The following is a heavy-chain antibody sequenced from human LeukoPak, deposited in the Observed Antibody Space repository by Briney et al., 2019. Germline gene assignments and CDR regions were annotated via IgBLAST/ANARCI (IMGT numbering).Heavy chain of an antibody. CDR1: GGSISCYY. CDR3: AKSPSGRGGYNWFDP. Sequence: SETLSLTFTVSGGSISCYYWSWIRPPAGKGLEWIGRVYTSGSTNYNPSLKSRVTMSIDTSKNQFSLNLSSVTAADTAVYYCAKSPSGRGGYNWFDPWGQGTLVTVSS. CDR2: VYTSGST. V-gene: IGHV4-4*07. J-gene: IGHJ5*02. D-gene: IGHD3-16*01.